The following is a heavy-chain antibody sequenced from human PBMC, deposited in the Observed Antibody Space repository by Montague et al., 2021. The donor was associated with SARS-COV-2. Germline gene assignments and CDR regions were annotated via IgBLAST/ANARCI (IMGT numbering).Heavy chain of an antibody. Sequence: SLRLSCAASGFTFSSYGMHWVRQAPGKGLEWVAVISYDGSNENHSDSXKGRFTISRDNPKNTLNLQMNSLRAEDTAVYYCAKDLGTGLDCSGGSCYAYYYGMDVWGQGTTVIVSS. CDR3: AKDLGTGLDCSGGSCYAYYYGMDV. J-gene: IGHJ6*02. D-gene: IGHD2-15*01. CDR1: GFTFSSYG. V-gene: IGHV3-30*18. CDR2: ISYDGSNE.